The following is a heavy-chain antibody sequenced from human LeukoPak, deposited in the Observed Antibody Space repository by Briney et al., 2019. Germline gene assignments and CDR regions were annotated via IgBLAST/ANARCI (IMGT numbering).Heavy chain of an antibody. V-gene: IGHV5-51*01. J-gene: IGHJ4*02. D-gene: IGHD5-24*01. Sequence: GESLKISCKGFGYSFTSYWIGWVRQMPGKGLEWMGIIYPGDFDTRYSPSSEGQVTISADKSISTAYLQWNSLKASDTAMYFCARGNGYNSPYLDFWGQGTLVTVSS. CDR3: ARGNGYNSPYLDF. CDR2: IYPGDFDT. CDR1: GYSFTSYW.